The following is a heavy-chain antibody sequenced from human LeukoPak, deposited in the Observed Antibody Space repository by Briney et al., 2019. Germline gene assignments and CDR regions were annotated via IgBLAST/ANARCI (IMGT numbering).Heavy chain of an antibody. D-gene: IGHD3-22*01. CDR1: GLTFSNSA. Sequence: PGGSLRLSCVASGLTFSNSAMTWVRQAPGKGLEWVSGISVSGGSTNYADSVKGRFTISRDNSKNTLYLQMNSLRAEDTAVYYCAKSNYFDSGGYYFFDYWGQGTLVTVSS. CDR2: ISVSGGST. CDR3: AKSNYFDSGGYYFFDY. V-gene: IGHV3-23*01. J-gene: IGHJ4*02.